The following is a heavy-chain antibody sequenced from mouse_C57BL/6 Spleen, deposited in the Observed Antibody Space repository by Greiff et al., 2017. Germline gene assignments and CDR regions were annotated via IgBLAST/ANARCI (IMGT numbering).Heavy chain of an antibody. J-gene: IGHJ2*01. D-gene: IGHD5-1*01. CDR2: IDPSDSYT. CDR1: GYTFTSYW. Sequence: QVQLQQPGAELVMPGASVKLSCKASGYTFTSYWMHWVKQRPGQGFEWIGEIDPSDSYTNYNQKFKGKSTLTVDKSSSTAYMQLSSLTSEDSAVYYCARGSNYFDYWGQGTTLTVSS. V-gene: IGHV1-69*01. CDR3: ARGSNYFDY.